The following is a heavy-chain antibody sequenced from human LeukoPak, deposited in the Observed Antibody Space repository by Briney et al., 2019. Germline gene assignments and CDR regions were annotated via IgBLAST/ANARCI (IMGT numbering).Heavy chain of an antibody. Sequence: GRCLRLSRAASGFTFTNFWMTWIRRAPGGGLEWVVNIRPDGSEQTYVDSVKGRFTISRDNAKNSVYLQMNSLRADDTAVYYCAGRDSARNPWDYWGQGTLVTVS. CDR1: GFTFTNFW. CDR2: IRPDGSEQ. J-gene: IGHJ4*02. CDR3: AGRDSARNPWDY. D-gene: IGHD4-11*01. V-gene: IGHV3-7*01.